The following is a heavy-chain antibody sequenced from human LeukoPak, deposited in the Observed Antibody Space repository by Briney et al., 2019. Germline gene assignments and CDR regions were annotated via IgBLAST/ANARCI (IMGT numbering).Heavy chain of an antibody. V-gene: IGHV3-30*04. CDR3: AKTLNWNPYYYYGLEV. J-gene: IGHJ6*01. CDR1: GSTFSSYA. D-gene: IGHD1-1*01. Sequence: GGSLRLSCAASGSTFSSYAMHWVRQAPGRGLEWVTVISYDGSNGYYAGSVKGRFTISRDNSQNTLYVQMSSLRPEDTAIYYCAKTLNWNPYYYYGLEVWGQGTTVTVSS. CDR2: ISYDGSNG.